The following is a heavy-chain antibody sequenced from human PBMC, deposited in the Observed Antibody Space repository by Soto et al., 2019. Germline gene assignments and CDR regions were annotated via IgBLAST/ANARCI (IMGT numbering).Heavy chain of an antibody. J-gene: IGHJ4*02. D-gene: IGHD3-3*01. CDR3: SHRVLRTVFGLVTTTAIYFDF. V-gene: IGHV2-5*02. CDR2: IYWDDDK. CDR1: GFSLTTSGVG. Sequence: QITLNESGPTVVRPTETLTLTCRFSGFSLTTSGVGVGWIRQSPGKAPEWLALIYWDDDKRYSASLKSRLTIATYTYKNQVVLTVSDLDPTDTATYYCSHRVLRTVFGLVTTTAIYFDFWGQGTPVAVSS.